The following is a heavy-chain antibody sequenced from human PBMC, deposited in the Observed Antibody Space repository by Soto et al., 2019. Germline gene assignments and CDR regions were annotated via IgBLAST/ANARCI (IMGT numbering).Heavy chain of an antibody. V-gene: IGHV1-69*13. D-gene: IGHD2-15*01. Sequence: ASVKVSCKASGGTFSSYAISWVRQAPGQGLEWMGGIIPIFGTANYAQKFQGRVTITAEESTSTAYMELGSLRSEDTAVYYCASRNDCSGGSCPDAFDIWGQGTMVTVSS. CDR3: ASRNDCSGGSCPDAFDI. CDR1: GGTFSSYA. CDR2: IIPIFGTA. J-gene: IGHJ3*02.